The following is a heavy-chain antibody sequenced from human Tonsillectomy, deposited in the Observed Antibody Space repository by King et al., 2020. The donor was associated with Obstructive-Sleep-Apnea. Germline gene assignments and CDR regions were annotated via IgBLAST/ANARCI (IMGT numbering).Heavy chain of an antibody. CDR1: GYTLTDLS. J-gene: IGHJ4*02. D-gene: IGHD3-10*01. CDR2: FDPEDGET. CDR3: ATENITMIRGIIIGGIDY. Sequence: VQLVESGAEVKKPGASVKVSCKVSGYTLTDLSMHWVRQAPGKGLEWMGSFDPEDGETIYAQKFQGRVTMTEDTYTDTAYMELSSLRSEDTAVYYCATENITMIRGIIIGGIDYWGQGTLVTVSS. V-gene: IGHV1-24*01.